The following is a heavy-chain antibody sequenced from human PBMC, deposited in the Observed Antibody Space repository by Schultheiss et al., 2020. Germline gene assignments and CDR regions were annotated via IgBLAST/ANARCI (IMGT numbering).Heavy chain of an antibody. Sequence: RGSLRLSCAASGFTFSSYGMHWVRQAPGKGLEWVSGISARSGTTYYADSVKGRFTISRDDAKNTLYLQMNSLRAEDTAVYYCARDCSSVDCQNPLEYWGQGTLVTVSS. CDR3: ARDCSSVDCQNPLEY. V-gene: IGHV3-23*01. CDR1: GFTFSSYG. J-gene: IGHJ4*02. D-gene: IGHD2-2*01. CDR2: ISARSGTT.